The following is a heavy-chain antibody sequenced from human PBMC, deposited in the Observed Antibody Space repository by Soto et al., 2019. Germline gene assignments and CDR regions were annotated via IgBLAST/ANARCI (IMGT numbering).Heavy chain of an antibody. CDR2: ISYDGNNK. Sequence: GGSLRLSCAASGFTFRSYGMHWVRQAPGKGLEWVAVISYDGNNKYYADSVKGRLTISRDNSKNTVSLQMNSLRAEDTAVYYCAKERTRHFDYWGQGIPVTVSS. J-gene: IGHJ4*02. CDR1: GFTFRSYG. V-gene: IGHV3-30*18. CDR3: AKERTRHFDY. D-gene: IGHD1-1*01.